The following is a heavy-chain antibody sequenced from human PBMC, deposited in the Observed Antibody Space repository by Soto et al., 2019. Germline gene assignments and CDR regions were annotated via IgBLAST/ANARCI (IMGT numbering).Heavy chain of an antibody. Sequence: GGSLRLSCAASGFTFSSYAMSWVRQAPGKGLEWVSVIYSGGSTFYADSVRGRFTISRDNSKNTVNLQMNSLRAEDTAVYYCARDPWAADYWGQGTLVTVS. V-gene: IGHV3-66*01. CDR1: GFTFSSYA. D-gene: IGHD3-16*01. J-gene: IGHJ4*02. CDR3: ARDPWAADY. CDR2: IYSGGST.